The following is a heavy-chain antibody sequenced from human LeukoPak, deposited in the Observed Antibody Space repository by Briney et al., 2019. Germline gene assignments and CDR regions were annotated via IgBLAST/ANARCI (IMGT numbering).Heavy chain of an antibody. CDR2: IYPGDSDT. CDR1: GYTFTSYW. D-gene: IGHD2-2*01. J-gene: IGHJ4*01. CDR3: ARHFCRYCSSNSCPFDY. V-gene: IGHV5-51*01. Sequence: GESLKISCKGSGYTFTSYWIGWARQMPGEGLEWMGIIYPGDSDTRYSPSFQCQVSISVDKSATTAYLQWSSLKASDSAMYYCARHFCRYCSSNSCPFDYWGQGTLVTVSS.